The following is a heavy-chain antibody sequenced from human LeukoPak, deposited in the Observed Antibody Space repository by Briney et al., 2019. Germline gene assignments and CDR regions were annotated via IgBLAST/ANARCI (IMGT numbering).Heavy chain of an antibody. J-gene: IGHJ5*02. CDR1: AFTFDDYT. CDR2: INWDGGST. D-gene: IGHD3-22*01. Sequence: PAGSLRLSSAASAFTFDDYTMHWLRQAPGKGLEWVSLINWDGGSTYYADSVKGRFTISRDNSKNSLYLQMNSLRTEDTALYYCARGEDSSGYWYNWFDPWGQGTLVTVSS. CDR3: ARGEDSSGYWYNWFDP. V-gene: IGHV3-43*01.